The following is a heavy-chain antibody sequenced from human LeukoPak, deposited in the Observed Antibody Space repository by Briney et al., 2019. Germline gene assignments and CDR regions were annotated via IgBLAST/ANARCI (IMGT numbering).Heavy chain of an antibody. CDR2: IIPILGIA. D-gene: IGHD2-2*02. CDR3: ARDDGYCSSTSCYTLRRAGYYYYGMDV. J-gene: IGHJ6*02. CDR1: GYTFTSYG. Sequence: SVKVSCKASGYTFTSYGISWVRQAPGQGLEWMGRIIPILGIANYAQKFQGRVTITADKSTSTAYMELSSLRSEDTAVYYCARDDGYCSSTSCYTLRRAGYYYYGMDVWGQGTTVTVSS. V-gene: IGHV1-69*04.